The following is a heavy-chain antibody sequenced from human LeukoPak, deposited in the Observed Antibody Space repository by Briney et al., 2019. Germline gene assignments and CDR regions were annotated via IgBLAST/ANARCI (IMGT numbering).Heavy chain of an antibody. Sequence: GGSLRLSCAASGFTFSSYSMNWVRQAPGKGLEWVSSISSSSSYIYYADSVKGRFTISRDDAKNSLCLQMKSLSAEDMAVYYCARDLNRAYWGQGTLVTVSS. J-gene: IGHJ4*02. D-gene: IGHD1-14*01. CDR1: GFTFSSYS. CDR3: ARDLNRAY. CDR2: ISSSSSYI. V-gene: IGHV3-21*01.